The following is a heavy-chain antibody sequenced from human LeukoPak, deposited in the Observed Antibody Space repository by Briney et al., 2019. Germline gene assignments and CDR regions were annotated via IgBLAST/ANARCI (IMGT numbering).Heavy chain of an antibody. V-gene: IGHV4-34*01. CDR2: INHSGST. D-gene: IGHD3-10*01. CDR3: ARVGYYGAGPFVEFLHYYYYYMDV. J-gene: IGHJ6*03. CDR1: GGSFSGYY. Sequence: KASETLSLTCAVYGGSFSGYYWSWIRQPPGKGLEWIGEINHSGSTNYNPSLKSRVTISVDTSKNQFSLKLSSVTAADTAVYYCARVGYYGAGPFVEFLHYYYYYMDVWGKGTTVTVSS.